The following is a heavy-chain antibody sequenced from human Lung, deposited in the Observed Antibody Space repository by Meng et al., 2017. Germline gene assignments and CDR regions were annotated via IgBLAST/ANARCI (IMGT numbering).Heavy chain of an antibody. D-gene: IGHD4-11*01. Sequence: HVQRQQCGAGLLKLSETLSLTGVVSGGSFSDYYWSWIRQPPGKGLEWIGEINHSGSTNYNPSLESRATISVDTSQNNLSLKLSSVTAADSAVYYCARGPTTMAHDFDYWGQGTLVTVSS. V-gene: IGHV4-34*01. CDR1: GGSFSDYY. CDR2: INHSGST. J-gene: IGHJ4*02. CDR3: ARGPTTMAHDFDY.